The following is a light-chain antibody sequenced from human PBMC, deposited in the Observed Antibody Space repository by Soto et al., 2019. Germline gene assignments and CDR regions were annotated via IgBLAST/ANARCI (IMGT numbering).Light chain of an antibody. V-gene: IGLV2-11*01. CDR2: DVT. CDR3: CSDAGDYT. J-gene: IGLJ2*01. Sequence: QSALTQPRSVSGSPGQSVTISCTGTSSDYVSWYQQHPGKAPKLIIYDVTKRPSGVPDRFSGSKSGNTASLTISGLQAEDEADYHCCSDAGDYTIAGGTKLTVL. CDR1: SSDY.